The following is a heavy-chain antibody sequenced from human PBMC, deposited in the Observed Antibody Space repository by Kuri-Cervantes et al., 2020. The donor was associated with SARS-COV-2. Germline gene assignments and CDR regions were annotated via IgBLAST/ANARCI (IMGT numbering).Heavy chain of an antibody. CDR3: ARLSCSGGSCLWAFDI. J-gene: IGHJ3*02. V-gene: IGHV4-59*08. D-gene: IGHD2-15*01. CDR2: IYYSGST. Sequence: SETLSLTCTVSGGSISSYYWSWIRQPPGKGLEWIGYIYYSGSTNYNPSLESRVTISVDTSKNQFSLKLSSVTAADTAVYYCARLSCSGGSCLWAFDIWGQGTMVTISS. CDR1: GGSISSYY.